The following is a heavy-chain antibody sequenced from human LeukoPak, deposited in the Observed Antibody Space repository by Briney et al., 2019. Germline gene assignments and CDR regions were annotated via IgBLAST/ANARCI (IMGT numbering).Heavy chain of an antibody. V-gene: IGHV3-48*03. D-gene: IGHD6-25*01. Sequence: GSLRLSCAASGFTFSSYEMNWVRPAPGKGLEWVSYISSSGSTIYYADSVKGRFTISRDNAKNSLYLQMNSLRAEDTAVYYCARVTSQSGNWGQGTLVTVSS. CDR1: GFTFSSYE. J-gene: IGHJ4*02. CDR3: ARVTSQSGN. CDR2: ISSSGSTI.